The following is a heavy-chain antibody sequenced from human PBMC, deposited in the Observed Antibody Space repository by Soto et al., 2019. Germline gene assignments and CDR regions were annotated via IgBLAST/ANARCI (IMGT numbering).Heavy chain of an antibody. CDR3: AKHPYYYDSSGYPYFDY. CDR2: ISGSGGRT. CDR1: GFTFSSYA. Sequence: GGSLRLSCAASGFTFSSYAMSWVRQAPGKGLEWVSAISGSGGRTYYADSVKGRFTISRDNSRNTLYLQMNSLRAEDTAVYYCAKHPYYYDSSGYPYFDYWGQGTLVTVSS. D-gene: IGHD3-22*01. V-gene: IGHV3-23*01. J-gene: IGHJ4*02.